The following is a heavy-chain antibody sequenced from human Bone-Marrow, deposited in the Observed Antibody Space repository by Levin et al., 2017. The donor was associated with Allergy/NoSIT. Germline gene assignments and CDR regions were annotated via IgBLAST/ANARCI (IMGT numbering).Heavy chain of an antibody. D-gene: IGHD6-13*01. CDR3: PQGGDSSSGYYSDY. Sequence: GGSLRLSCAASGFIFSTYGMHWVRQAPGKGLEWVAVISYDGSNKYYADSVKGRFTISRDNSKNTLYRQMNRLRAEDGAVNYCPQGGDSSSGYYSDYWGTGPLVTVFS. V-gene: IGHV3-30*18. CDR2: ISYDGSNK. CDR1: GFIFSTYG. J-gene: IGHJ4*02.